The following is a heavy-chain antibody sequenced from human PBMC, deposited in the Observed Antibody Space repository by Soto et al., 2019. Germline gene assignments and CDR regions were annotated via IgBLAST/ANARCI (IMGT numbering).Heavy chain of an antibody. CDR2: IHRAGVT. D-gene: IGHD1-26*01. CDR3: AGRPEIHPR. CDR1: GGSTSSSDW. J-gene: IGHJ4*02. Sequence: QVHLQESGPGLVKPSETLSLTCAISGGSTSSSDWWTWVPQPPGEGLEWIGEIHRAGVTNYNSSLKSRLTISLDPSRNPFSLSLTSVTAADAAVYFCAGRPEIHPRWGQGILVPVSS. V-gene: IGHV4-4*02.